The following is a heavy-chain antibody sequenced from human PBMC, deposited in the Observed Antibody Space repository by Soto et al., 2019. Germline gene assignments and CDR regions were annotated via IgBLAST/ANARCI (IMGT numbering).Heavy chain of an antibody. Sequence: EVQLLESGGELVQPGGSLRLSCAASGFAFSSYAMSWVRQAPGKGLEWVSTTSGSGGGTHYADSVKGRFTISRGNSKNTLSLQMNSLRAEDTAIYYCAKTYYYDSSGKSNFDYWGQGTLVSVSS. V-gene: IGHV3-23*01. CDR3: AKTYYYDSSGKSNFDY. CDR1: GFAFSSYA. D-gene: IGHD3-22*01. J-gene: IGHJ4*02. CDR2: TSGSGGGT.